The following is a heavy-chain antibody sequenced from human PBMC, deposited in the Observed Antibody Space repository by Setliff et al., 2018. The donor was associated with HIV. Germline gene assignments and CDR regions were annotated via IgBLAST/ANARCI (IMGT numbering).Heavy chain of an antibody. CDR1: GFTFNTYS. CDR3: ARDSSRGDRLRY. Sequence: GGSLRLSCVVSGFTFNTYSMNWVRQAPGKGLEWVSYISSSSGTIKHYADSVEGRFTISRDNAKNSLYLQMNSLRAEDTAVYYCARDSSRGDRLRYWGQGTLVTVSS. D-gene: IGHD2-21*02. CDR2: ISSSSGTI. J-gene: IGHJ4*02. V-gene: IGHV3-48*01.